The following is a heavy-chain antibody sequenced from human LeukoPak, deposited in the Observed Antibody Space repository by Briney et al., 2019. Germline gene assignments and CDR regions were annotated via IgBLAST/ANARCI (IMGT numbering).Heavy chain of an antibody. D-gene: IGHD4-17*01. J-gene: IGHJ3*02. CDR1: GGSISGYY. Sequence: PSETLSLTCAVSGGSISGYYWSWIRQPPGKGLEWIGYICHSGSTNYSPSLKSRVTISVDTSKNQFSLKLSSVTAAETAVYYCARYGDGDHYRGLDIWGQGTTVTVSS. CDR2: ICHSGST. CDR3: ARYGDGDHYRGLDI. V-gene: IGHV4-59*01.